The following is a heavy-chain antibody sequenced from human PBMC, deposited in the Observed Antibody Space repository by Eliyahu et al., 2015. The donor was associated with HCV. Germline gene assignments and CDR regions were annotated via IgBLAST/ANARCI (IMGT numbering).Heavy chain of an antibody. Sequence: QVQLQQWGAGLLKPSETLSLTCAVYGGSFSGYYWSWIRQPPGKGLEWIGEINHSGSTNYNPSLKSRVTISVDTSKNQFSLKLSSVTAADTAVYYCARSYSGYDSPAGFDYWGQGTLVTVSS. D-gene: IGHD5-12*01. CDR1: GGSFSGYY. J-gene: IGHJ4*02. V-gene: IGHV4-34*01. CDR3: ARSYSGYDSPAGFDY. CDR2: INHSGST.